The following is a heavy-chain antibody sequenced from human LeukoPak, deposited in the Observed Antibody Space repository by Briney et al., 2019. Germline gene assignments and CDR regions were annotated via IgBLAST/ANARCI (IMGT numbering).Heavy chain of an antibody. CDR3: VKDSPPRYSGSPPAY. J-gene: IGHJ4*02. Sequence: PGGSLRLSCAASGFTFSSYWMSWVRQAPGKGPEWVANINKDGGEKYYVDSVKGRFTISRDNAKNSLYLQMNSLRADDTAVYYCVKDSPPRYSGSPPAYWGQGTLVTVS. V-gene: IGHV3-7*03. CDR2: INKDGGEK. D-gene: IGHD1-26*01. CDR1: GFTFSSYW.